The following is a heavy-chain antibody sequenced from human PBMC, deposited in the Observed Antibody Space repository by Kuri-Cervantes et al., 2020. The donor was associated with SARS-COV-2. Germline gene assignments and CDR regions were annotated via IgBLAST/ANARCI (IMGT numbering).Heavy chain of an antibody. CDR1: GYSISSGYY. V-gene: IGHV4-38-2*01. J-gene: IGHJ4*02. CDR2: IYHSGST. Sequence: ESLKISCAVSGYSISSGYYWGWIRQPPGKGLEWIGSIYHSGSTYYNPALKSRVTISVDTSKNQLSLKLSSVTAADTAVYYCARFTEYSSSLLDYWGQGTLVTVSS. CDR3: ARFTEYSSSLLDY. D-gene: IGHD6-6*01.